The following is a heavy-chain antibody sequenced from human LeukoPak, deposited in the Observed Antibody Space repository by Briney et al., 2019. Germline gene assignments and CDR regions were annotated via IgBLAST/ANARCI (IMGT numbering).Heavy chain of an antibody. J-gene: IGHJ6*02. Sequence: SETLSLTCTVSGVSISTYYWTWIRQPPGKGLEWIGYIYYSGSTNYNPSLKSRVTISVDTSKNQFSLKLSSVTAADTAVYYCARVAAGGYYYYGMDVWGQGTTVTVSS. V-gene: IGHV4-59*01. D-gene: IGHD3-16*01. CDR1: GVSISTYY. CDR3: ARVAAGGYYYYGMDV. CDR2: IYYSGST.